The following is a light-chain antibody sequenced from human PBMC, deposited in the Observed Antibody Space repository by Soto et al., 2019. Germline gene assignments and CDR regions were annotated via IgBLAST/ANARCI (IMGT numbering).Light chain of an antibody. J-gene: IGKJ4*01. CDR2: GAS. CDR1: QDISSY. CDR3: QQVHDYPIT. V-gene: IGKV1-9*01. Sequence: DIQLTQSPSFLSASVGDRVTVTCRSSQDISSYLAWYQQKPGKAPKILIYGASTLQSGVPPRFGGSGSGTAFTLTISSLQPEDFATYFCQQVHDYPITFXGGTKVDIK.